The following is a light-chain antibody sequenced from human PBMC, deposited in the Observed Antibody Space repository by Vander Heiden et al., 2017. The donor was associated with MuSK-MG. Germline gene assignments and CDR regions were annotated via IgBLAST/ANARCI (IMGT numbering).Light chain of an antibody. J-gene: IGKJ2*01. V-gene: IGKV3-11*01. CDR2: DAS. CDR1: QSIRTY. Sequence: EIVLTQSRATLSLSPGERATLPCRASQSIRTYLAWFQQKPGQPPRLHLCDASSRATGIPPRFSGSGSGTDFSLTRSSLEPEDLTVYYVHERSKYTFGQGTKVEIK. CDR3: HERSKYT.